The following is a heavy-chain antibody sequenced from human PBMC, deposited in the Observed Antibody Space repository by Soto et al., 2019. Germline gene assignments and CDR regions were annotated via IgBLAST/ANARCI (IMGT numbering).Heavy chain of an antibody. V-gene: IGHV4-31*03. D-gene: IGHD2-2*02. J-gene: IGHJ4*02. CDR2: IYHSGNT. Sequence: TLSLTCTVSGGSITTGGSYWSWIRQHPGKGLEWIGNIYHSGNTYYNPSLKSRLTISVDTSKNHFSLMVDTVTAADTAVYYCARARFQVLYGKPYFDSWGQGTLVTVSS. CDR3: ARARFQVLYGKPYFDS. CDR1: GGSITTGGSY.